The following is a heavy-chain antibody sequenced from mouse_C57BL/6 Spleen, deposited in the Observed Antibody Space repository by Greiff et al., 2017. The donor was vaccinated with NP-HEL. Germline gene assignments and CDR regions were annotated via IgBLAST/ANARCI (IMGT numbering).Heavy chain of an antibody. Sequence: QVQLQQSGPELVKPGASVKISCKASGYAFSSSWMNWVKQRPGKRLEWIGRIYPGDGDTNYNGKFKGKATLTADKSSSTAYMQLSSLTSEDSAVYFCARAESNYMFAYWGQGTLVTVSA. CDR2: IYPGDGDT. CDR1: GYAFSSSW. J-gene: IGHJ3*01. CDR3: ARAESNYMFAY. D-gene: IGHD2-5*01. V-gene: IGHV1-82*01.